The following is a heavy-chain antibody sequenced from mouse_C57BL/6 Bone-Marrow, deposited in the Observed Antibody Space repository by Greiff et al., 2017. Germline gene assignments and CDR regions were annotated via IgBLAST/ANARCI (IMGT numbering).Heavy chain of an antibody. V-gene: IGHV14-1*01. D-gene: IGHD1-1*01. J-gene: IGHJ3*01. CDR1: GFNIKDYY. CDR2: IDPEDGDT. CDR3: TRGLLAWFAY. Sequence: VQLKQSGAELVRPGASVKLSCTASGFNIKDYYMHWVKQRPEQGLEWIGRIDPEDGDTEYAPKFQGKATMTADTSSNTAYLPLSSLTSEDTAGYYCTRGLLAWFAYWGQGTLVTVSA.